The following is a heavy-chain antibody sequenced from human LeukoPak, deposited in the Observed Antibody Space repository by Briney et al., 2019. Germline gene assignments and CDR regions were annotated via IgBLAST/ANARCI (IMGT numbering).Heavy chain of an antibody. CDR2: ISSNGGST. V-gene: IGHV3-64*01. D-gene: IGHD6-13*01. CDR3: ARSWASSPIAAAGTFDY. Sequence: PGGSLRLSCAASGFTFSSYAMHWVRQAPGKGLEYVSAISSNGGSTYYANSVKGRFTISRDNSKNTLYLQMGSLRAEDMAVYYCARSWASSPIAAAGTFDYWGQGTLATVSS. CDR1: GFTFSSYA. J-gene: IGHJ4*02.